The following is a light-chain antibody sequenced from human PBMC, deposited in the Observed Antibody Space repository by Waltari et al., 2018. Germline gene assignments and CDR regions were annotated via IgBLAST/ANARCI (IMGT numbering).Light chain of an antibody. CDR1: LLHTHGRTY. CDR3: MQSLQLSMWT. J-gene: IGKJ1*01. Sequence: LLHTHGRTYLYWFLQKPGQPPQLLIYVVSKRFSGVPDRFSGSGSGTDFTLRISRVEAEDVGVYYCMQSLQLSMWTFGQGTKVEIK. V-gene: IGKV2D-29*01. CDR2: VVS.